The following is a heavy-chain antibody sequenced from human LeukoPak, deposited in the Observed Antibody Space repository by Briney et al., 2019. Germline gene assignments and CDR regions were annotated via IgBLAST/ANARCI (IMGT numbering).Heavy chain of an antibody. CDR1: GFTFSSYS. V-gene: IGHV3-21*01. J-gene: IGHJ3*02. D-gene: IGHD3-22*01. CDR3: AIRPTYYDSSGYSTEYSFDI. Sequence: PGGSLRLSCAASGFTFSSYSMNWVRQAPGKGLEWVSSISSSSSYIYYADSVKGRFTISRDNAKNSLYLQMNSLRAEDTAVYYCAIRPTYYDSSGYSTEYSFDIWGQGTMVTVSS. CDR2: ISSSSSYI.